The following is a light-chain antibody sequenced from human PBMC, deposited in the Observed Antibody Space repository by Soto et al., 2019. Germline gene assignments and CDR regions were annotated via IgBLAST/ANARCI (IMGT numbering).Light chain of an antibody. J-gene: IGKJ1*01. V-gene: IGKV3-20*01. Sequence: EKVMTQSPATLSVSPGERATLSCRASQSVSSNLAWYQQKPGQAPRLLIYGASSRATGTPDRFSGSGSGTDFTLTISRLEPEDFAVYYCQQYGSSPGTFGQGTKVDI. CDR1: QSVSSN. CDR3: QQYGSSPGT. CDR2: GAS.